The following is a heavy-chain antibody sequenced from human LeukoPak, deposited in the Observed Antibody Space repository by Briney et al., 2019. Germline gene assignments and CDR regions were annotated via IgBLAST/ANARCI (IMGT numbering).Heavy chain of an antibody. CDR1: GFTVSSNY. D-gene: IGHD1-26*01. CDR2: IYSGGTT. V-gene: IGHV3-53*01. J-gene: IGHJ4*02. Sequence: GGSLRLSCAVSGFTVSSNYMNWVRRAPGKGLEWVSVIYSGGTTYYADSVKGRFTISRDNSKNTLYLQMNSLRAEGTAVYYCASQWELRYWGQGTLVTVSS. CDR3: ASQWELRY.